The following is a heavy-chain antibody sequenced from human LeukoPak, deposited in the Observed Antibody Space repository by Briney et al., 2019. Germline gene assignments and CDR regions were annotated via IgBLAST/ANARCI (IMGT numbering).Heavy chain of an antibody. J-gene: IGHJ5*02. Sequence: SETLSLTCAVYGGSFSGYYWSWIRQPPGKGLEWIGEINHGGSTNYNPSLKSRVTISVDTSKNQFSLKLSSVTAADTAVYYRARADCSSTSCYAGGWFDPWGQGTLVTVSS. CDR3: ARADCSSTSCYAGGWFDP. CDR1: GGSFSGYY. V-gene: IGHV4-34*01. CDR2: INHGGST. D-gene: IGHD2-2*01.